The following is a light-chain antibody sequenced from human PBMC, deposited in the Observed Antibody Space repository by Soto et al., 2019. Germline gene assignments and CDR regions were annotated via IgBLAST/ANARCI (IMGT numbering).Light chain of an antibody. CDR1: SSNIGAGYD. CDR3: QSYDSSLSGYVV. J-gene: IGLJ2*01. Sequence: LTQPPSVSGAPGQRVTISCTGSSSNIGAGYDVHWYQQLPGTAPKLLIYGNSNRPSGVPDRFSGSKSGTSASLAITGLQAEDEADYYCQSYDSSLSGYVVFGGGTKVTVL. CDR2: GNS. V-gene: IGLV1-40*01.